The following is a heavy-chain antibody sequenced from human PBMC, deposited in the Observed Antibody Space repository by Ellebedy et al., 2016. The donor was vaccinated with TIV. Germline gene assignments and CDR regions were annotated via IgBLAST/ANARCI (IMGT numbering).Heavy chain of an antibody. CDR3: ARVEYSYGSWYYFDY. V-gene: IGHV4-59*01. CDR1: GGSISSYY. Sequence: SETLSLXXTVSGGSISSYYWSRIRQPPGKGLEWIGYIYYSGSTNYNPSLKSRVTISVDTSKNQFSLKLSSVTAADTAVYYCARVEYSYGSWYYFDYWGQGTLVTVSS. CDR2: IYYSGST. J-gene: IGHJ4*02. D-gene: IGHD5-18*01.